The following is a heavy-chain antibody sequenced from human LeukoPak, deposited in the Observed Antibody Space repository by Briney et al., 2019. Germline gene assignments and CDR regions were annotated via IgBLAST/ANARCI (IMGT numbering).Heavy chain of an antibody. V-gene: IGHV1-18*01. Sequence: ASVKVSCKASGYTFTSYGISWVRQAPGQGLEWMGWISAYNGNTNYAQKLQGRVTMTTDTSTSTAYMELRSLRSDDTAGYYCARACVAATGLCYFDYWGQGTLVTVSS. D-gene: IGHD2-15*01. CDR1: GYTFTSYG. J-gene: IGHJ4*02. CDR2: ISAYNGNT. CDR3: ARACVAATGLCYFDY.